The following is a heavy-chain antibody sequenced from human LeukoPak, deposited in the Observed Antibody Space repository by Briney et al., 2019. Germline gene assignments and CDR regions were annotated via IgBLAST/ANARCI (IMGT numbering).Heavy chain of an antibody. J-gene: IGHJ4*02. CDR1: GYRFTSSW. CDR2: IYTGDSDT. Sequence: GESLKISCKGSGYRFTSSWTGWVRQMPGKGLEWMGLIYTGDSDTRYRPSFQGQVTISAAKSISTAYLQWSSLKPSDTPMNSCGARLTGYSLFDYAGQGTLVTVSS. V-gene: IGHV5-51*01. D-gene: IGHD3-9*01. CDR3: GARLTGYSLFDY.